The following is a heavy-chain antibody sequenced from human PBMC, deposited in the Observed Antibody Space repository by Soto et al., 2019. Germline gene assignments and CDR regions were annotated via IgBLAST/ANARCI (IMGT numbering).Heavy chain of an antibody. CDR2: IYTSGST. CDR3: ARGIGSSSWLIRWFDP. CDR1: GGSISSYY. Sequence: KASETLSLTCTVSGGSISSYYWSWIRQPAGKGLEWIGRIYTSGSTNYNPSLKSRVTMSVDTSKNQFSLKLSSVTAADTAVYHCARGIGSSSWLIRWFDPWGQGTLVTVSS. J-gene: IGHJ5*02. D-gene: IGHD6-13*01. V-gene: IGHV4-4*07.